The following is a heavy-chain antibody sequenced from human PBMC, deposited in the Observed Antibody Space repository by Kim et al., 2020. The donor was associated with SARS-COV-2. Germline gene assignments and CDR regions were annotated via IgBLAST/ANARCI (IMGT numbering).Heavy chain of an antibody. CDR2: IIPIFGTA. CDR1: GGTFSSYA. CDR3: ARGGLKWFGEFTYYYYGMDV. D-gene: IGHD3-10*01. J-gene: IGHJ6*02. Sequence: SVKVSCKASGGTFSSYAISWVRQAPGQGLEWMGGIIPIFGTANYAQKFQGRVTITADESTSTAYMELSSLRSEDTAVYYCARGGLKWFGEFTYYYYGMDVWGQGTTVTVSS. V-gene: IGHV1-69*13.